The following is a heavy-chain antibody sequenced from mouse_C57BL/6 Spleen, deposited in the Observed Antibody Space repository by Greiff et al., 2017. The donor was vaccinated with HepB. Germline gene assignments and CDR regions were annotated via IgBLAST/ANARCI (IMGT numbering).Heavy chain of an antibody. CDR2: IHPSSGST. CDR3: AREGWTSFAY. V-gene: IGHV1-64*01. J-gene: IGHJ3*01. Sequence: QVQLQQSGAELVKPGASVKLSCKASGYTFTSYWMHWVKQRPGQGLEWIGMIHPSSGSTNYNEKFKGKATLTVDKSSSTDYMQLSSLTSEDSAVYYCAREGWTSFAYWGQGTLVTVSA. CDR1: GYTFTSYW.